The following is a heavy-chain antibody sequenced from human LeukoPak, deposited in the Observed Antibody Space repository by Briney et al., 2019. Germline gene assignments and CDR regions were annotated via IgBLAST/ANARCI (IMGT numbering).Heavy chain of an antibody. Sequence: GASVKVSCKASGYTFTDYYLHWVRQAPGQGLEWMGRINPNSGDTNYAQKFQGRVAMTRDTSVTTVYMEVSRLTSDGTAVYYCARLSVATETNYWGQGTLVTVSS. CDR2: INPNSGDT. D-gene: IGHD6-19*01. J-gene: IGHJ4*02. CDR1: GYTFTDYY. V-gene: IGHV1-2*02. CDR3: ARLSVATETNY.